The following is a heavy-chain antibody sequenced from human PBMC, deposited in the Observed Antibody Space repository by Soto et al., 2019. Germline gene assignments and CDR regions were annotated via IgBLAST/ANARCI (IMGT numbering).Heavy chain of an antibody. J-gene: IGHJ3*02. CDR3: ARRHPSGSYSFDI. CDR1: GYSFTSYW. V-gene: IGHV5-51*01. D-gene: IGHD1-26*01. CDR2: IDPGDSDT. Sequence: GESLKISCKGSGYSFTSYWINWVRQMPGKGLEWMGRIDPGDSDTKYRPSFQGQVTISADKSISTAYLQWSSLKASDTAMYYCARRHPSGSYSFDIWGQGTMVTVSS.